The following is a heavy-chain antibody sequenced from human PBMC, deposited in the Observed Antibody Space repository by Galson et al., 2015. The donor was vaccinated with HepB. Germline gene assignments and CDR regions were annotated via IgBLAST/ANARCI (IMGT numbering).Heavy chain of an antibody. CDR1: AFTFSNYA. D-gene: IGHD3-22*01. J-gene: IGHJ4*02. CDR2: ISGGGGST. CDR3: AKDRSDARITMIVVPPGY. Sequence: SLRLSCAASAFTFSNYAMSWVRQAPGKGLEWVSGISGGGGSTYYADSVKGRFTISRDNSKNMLYLQMNNLRAEDTAVYYCAKDRSDARITMIVVPPGYWGQGTLVTVSS. V-gene: IGHV3-23*01.